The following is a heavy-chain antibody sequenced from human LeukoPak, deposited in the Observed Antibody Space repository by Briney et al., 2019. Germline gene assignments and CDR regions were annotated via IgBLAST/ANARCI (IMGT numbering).Heavy chain of an antibody. D-gene: IGHD4-23*01. V-gene: IGHV3-73*01. CDR3: TRDLLEFGDNGGNLSDY. CDR1: GFTFSGSA. J-gene: IGHJ4*02. CDR2: IRSKANSYAT. Sequence: GGSLKLSCAASGFTFSGSAMHWVRQASGKGLEWVGRIRSKANSYATAYAASVKGRFTISRDDSKNTAYLQMNSLKTEDTAVYYCTRDLLEFGDNGGNLSDYWGQGTLVTVSS.